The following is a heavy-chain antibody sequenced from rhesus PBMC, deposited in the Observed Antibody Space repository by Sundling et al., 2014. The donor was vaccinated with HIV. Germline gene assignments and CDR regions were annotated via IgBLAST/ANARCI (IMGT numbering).Heavy chain of an antibody. V-gene: IGHV3-28*02. Sequence: EVQLVESGGGLAKPGGSLRLSCAASGFTFNNYWMYWVRQAPGKGLEWISAINSAGTSTYYADSVKGRFTISRENAKNTLYLQMDSLRAEDTAVYFCAKTGYDSGFYGKWGQGVLVTVSS. D-gene: IGHD3-28*01. CDR1: GFTFNNYW. J-gene: IGHJ4*01. CDR2: INSAGTST. CDR3: AKTGYDSGFYGK.